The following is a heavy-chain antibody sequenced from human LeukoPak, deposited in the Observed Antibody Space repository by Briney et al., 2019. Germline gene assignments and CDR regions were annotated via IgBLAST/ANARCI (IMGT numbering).Heavy chain of an antibody. CDR2: ISSSGSTI. J-gene: IGHJ4*02. CDR1: GFTFSSYE. Sequence: GGSLRLSYAASGFTFSSYEMNWVRQAPGKGLEWVSYISSSGSTIYYADSVKGRFTISRDNAKNSLYLQMNSLRAEDTAVYYCARDREAVDTKAWYFDYWGQGTLVTVSS. D-gene: IGHD6-19*01. V-gene: IGHV3-48*03. CDR3: ARDREAVDTKAWYFDY.